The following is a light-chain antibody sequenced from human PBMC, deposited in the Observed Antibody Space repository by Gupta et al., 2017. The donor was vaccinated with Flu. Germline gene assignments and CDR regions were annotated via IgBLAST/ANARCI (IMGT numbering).Light chain of an antibody. Sequence: DIQMTQSPSSLSASVGDRVTITCRASQSISSYLNWYKQKPGKAPKLLIYAASSWQSGVPSRFSGSGYGKDFTLTISSRQPEDFAAYYCQQTDSNPPSTFGQGTKLEIK. CDR1: QSISSY. CDR3: QQTDSNPPST. CDR2: AAS. V-gene: IGKV1-39*01. J-gene: IGKJ2*01.